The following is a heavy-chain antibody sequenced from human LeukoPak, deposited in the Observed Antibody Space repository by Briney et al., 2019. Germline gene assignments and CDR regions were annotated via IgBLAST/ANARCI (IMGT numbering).Heavy chain of an antibody. CDR1: GFTFSYYG. CDR2: ISSDGSIQ. J-gene: IGHJ4*02. CDR3: ARDGPHHDFDY. Sequence: GRSLRLSCAASGFTFSYYGMHWVRQAPGKGLGWEAFISSDGSIQYHADSVKGRFTISRDNSKNTVYLQMNSLRAEDTAVYYCARDGPHHDFDYWGQGALVTVSS. V-gene: IGHV3-33*01.